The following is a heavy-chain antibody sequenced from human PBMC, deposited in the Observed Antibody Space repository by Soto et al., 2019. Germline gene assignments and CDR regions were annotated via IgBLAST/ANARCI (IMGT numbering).Heavy chain of an antibody. CDR3: AKDGGPVYCNSPGCSAKHFDY. D-gene: IGHD2-2*01. CDR2: ISYDGDNE. V-gene: IGHV3-30*18. J-gene: IGHJ4*02. Sequence: QVQLVESGGGVVQPGRSLRLSCAASGFTFSNYGMHWVRQAPGKGLEWVAIISYDGDNEYYADSVRGRFTISRDNAKNTLSLQTSSLRHEDTAVYYCAKDGGPVYCNSPGCSAKHFDYGGQGTLVTVSS. CDR1: GFTFSNYG.